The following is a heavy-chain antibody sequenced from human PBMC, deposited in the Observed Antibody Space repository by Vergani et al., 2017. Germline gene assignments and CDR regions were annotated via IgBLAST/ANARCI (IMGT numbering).Heavy chain of an antibody. D-gene: IGHD2-2*01. CDR3: ARTRPAAISMNSAFDI. J-gene: IGHJ3*02. CDR1: GGTFSSYA. V-gene: IGHV1-69*01. CDR2: IIPIFGTA. Sequence: QVQLVQSGAEVKKPGSSVKVSCKASGGTFSSYAISWVRQAPGQGLEWMGGIIPIFGTANYAQKFKGRVTITADESTRTAYMELSSLRSEDTAVYYCARTRPAAISMNSAFDIWGQGTMVTVSS.